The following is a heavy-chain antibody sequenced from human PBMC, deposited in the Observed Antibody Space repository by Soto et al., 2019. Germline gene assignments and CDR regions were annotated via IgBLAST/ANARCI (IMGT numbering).Heavy chain of an antibody. CDR2: ISYDGSNK. J-gene: IGHJ4*02. V-gene: IGHV3-30*18. D-gene: IGHD2-15*01. CDR3: AKDQRVVPLGSFTFDY. CDR1: GFTFSSYG. Sequence: QVQLVESGGGVVQPGRSLRLSCAASGFTFSSYGMHWVRQAPGKGLEWVAVISYDGSNKYYADSVKGRFTISRDNSKNTLYLQMNSLRAEDTAVYYCAKDQRVVPLGSFTFDYWGQGTLVTVSS.